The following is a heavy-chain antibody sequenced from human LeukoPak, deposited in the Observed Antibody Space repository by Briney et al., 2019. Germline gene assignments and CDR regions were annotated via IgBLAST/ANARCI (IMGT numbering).Heavy chain of an antibody. CDR1: GESFSGYY. V-gene: IGHV4-34*01. J-gene: IGHJ4*02. CDR2: INHSGST. Sequence: SETLSLTCAVYGESFSGYYWSWIRQPPGKGLEWIGEINHSGSTNYNPSLKSRVTISVDTSKNQFSLKLSSVTAADTAVYYCARGPHYYDSSGPDYWGQGTLVTVSS. D-gene: IGHD3-22*01. CDR3: ARGPHYYDSSGPDY.